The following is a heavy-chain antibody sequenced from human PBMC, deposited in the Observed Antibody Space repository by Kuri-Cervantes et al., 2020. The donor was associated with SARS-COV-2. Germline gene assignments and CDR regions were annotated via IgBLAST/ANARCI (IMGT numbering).Heavy chain of an antibody. J-gene: IGHJ4*02. CDR1: GFTFDDYA. CDR3: VKDGYCSNTSCYAYFDY. V-gene: IGHV3-43D*04. D-gene: IGHD2-2*01. Sequence: GESLKISCAASGFTFDDYAMHWVRQAPGKGLEWVSLISWDGGSTYYADSVKGRFTISRDNSKNTLYLQMNSLRAEDTAVYYCVKDGYCSNTSCYAYFDYWGQGTLVTVSS. CDR2: ISWDGGST.